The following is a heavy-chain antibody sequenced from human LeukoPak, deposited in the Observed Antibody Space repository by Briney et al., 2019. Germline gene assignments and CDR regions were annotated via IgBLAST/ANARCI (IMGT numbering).Heavy chain of an antibody. CDR1: AFSLNAYN. J-gene: IGHJ4*02. D-gene: IGHD1-26*01. CDR2: ISYTGTYI. V-gene: IGHV3-21*04. Sequence: PGGSLRLSCAASAFSLNAYNKNWVRQAPGKGLEGVSSISYTGTYIYYADSVKGRFTISRDNAQNSLYLQMNSLRAEDTAIYYCVRDRGTYRPIDYWGQGTLVTVSS. CDR3: VRDRGTYRPIDY.